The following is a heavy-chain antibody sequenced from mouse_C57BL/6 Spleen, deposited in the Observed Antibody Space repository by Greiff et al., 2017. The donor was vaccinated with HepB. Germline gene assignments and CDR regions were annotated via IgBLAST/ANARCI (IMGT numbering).Heavy chain of an antibody. J-gene: IGHJ4*01. CDR2: IYPSDSET. CDR3: ARSGIYPGDY. V-gene: IGHV1-61*01. Sequence: QVQLQQPGAELVRPGSSVKLSCKASGYTFTSYWMDWVKQRPGQGLEWIGNIYPSDSETHYNQKFKDKATLTVDKSSSTAYMQLSSLTSEDSAVYYCARSGIYPGDYWGQGTSVTVSS. CDR1: GYTFTSYW.